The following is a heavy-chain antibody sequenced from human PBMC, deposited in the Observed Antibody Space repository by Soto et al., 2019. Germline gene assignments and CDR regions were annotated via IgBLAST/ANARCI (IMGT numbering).Heavy chain of an antibody. CDR2: IPYSGSV. J-gene: IGHJ6*02. CDR3: AREDDGGDRDYYGLDV. V-gene: IGHV4-30-4*01. CDR1: GGSISYDHYH. D-gene: IGHD2-21*02. Sequence: QVQLQESGPGLVRPSQTLSLTCTVSGGSISYDHYHWTWIRQPPGECLEWIGYIPYSGSVFYNPSLQSRLSMSVDTSKNLFSLKLSSVTAADTAVYFCAREDDGGDRDYYGLDVWGQGTTVTVSS.